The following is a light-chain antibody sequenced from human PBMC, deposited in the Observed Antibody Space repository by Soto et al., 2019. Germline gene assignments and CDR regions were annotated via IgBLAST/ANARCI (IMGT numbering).Light chain of an antibody. CDR2: GAS. Sequence: EIVMTQSPASLSVSPGDGATLSCWASQSVAINVAWYQQRPGQGPRLLIHGASTRAAGVPARFSGSGSGTDFTLTISSLQSEDFAVYYCQQYHNWPPQYTFGQGTKLQIK. CDR3: QQYHNWPPQYT. V-gene: IGKV3-15*01. CDR1: QSVAIN. J-gene: IGKJ2*01.